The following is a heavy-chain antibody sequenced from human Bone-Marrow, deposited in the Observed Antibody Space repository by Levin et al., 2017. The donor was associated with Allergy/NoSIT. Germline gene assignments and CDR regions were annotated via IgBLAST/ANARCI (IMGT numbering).Heavy chain of an antibody. V-gene: IGHV4-31*03. Sequence: ASETLSLTCTVSGGSIRSGGYFWSWIRQHPGKGLEWIGYIYDSGSTSYNPSLESRVAISVDTSKNQFYLKLTSLTAADTAVYYCARIPDTTSEFDYWGQGTLVTVSS. CDR1: GGSIRSGGYF. D-gene: IGHD5-18*01. CDR2: IYDSGST. CDR3: ARIPDTTSEFDY. J-gene: IGHJ4*02.